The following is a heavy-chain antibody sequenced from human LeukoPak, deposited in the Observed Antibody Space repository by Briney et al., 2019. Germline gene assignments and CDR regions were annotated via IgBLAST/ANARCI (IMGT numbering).Heavy chain of an antibody. J-gene: IGHJ3*02. CDR3: AKDLIRPYYYDSSGYWGNAFDI. Sequence: PGGSLRLSCAASGFTFSSYAMSWVRQAPGKGLEWVSAISGSGGSTYYADSVKGRFTISRDNSKNTLYLQMNSLRAEDTAVYYCAKDLIRPYYYDSSGYWGNAFDIWGQGTMVTVSS. CDR2: ISGSGGST. V-gene: IGHV3-23*01. D-gene: IGHD3-22*01. CDR1: GFTFSSYA.